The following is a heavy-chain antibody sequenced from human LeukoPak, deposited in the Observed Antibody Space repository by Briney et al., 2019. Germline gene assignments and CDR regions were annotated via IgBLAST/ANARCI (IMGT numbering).Heavy chain of an antibody. V-gene: IGHV3-23*01. J-gene: IGHJ4*02. D-gene: IGHD3-10*01. CDR1: GFTFSSYA. Sequence: GGSLRLSCAASGFTFSSYAMSWVRQAPGKGLEWVSAISGSGGSTYYADSVKGRFTISRDNSKNTLYLQMNSQRAEDTAVYYCAKDGYYGSGSYPGYWGQGTLVTVSS. CDR2: ISGSGGST. CDR3: AKDGYYGSGSYPGY.